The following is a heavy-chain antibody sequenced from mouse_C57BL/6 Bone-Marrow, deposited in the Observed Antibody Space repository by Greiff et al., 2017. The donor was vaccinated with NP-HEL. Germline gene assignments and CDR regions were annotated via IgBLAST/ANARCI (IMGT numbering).Heavy chain of an antibody. CDR2: ISSGGSYT. J-gene: IGHJ3*01. V-gene: IGHV5-6*01. Sequence: EVKLQESGGDLVKPGGSLKLSCAASGFTFSSYGMSWVRPTPDKRLEWVATISSGGSYTYYPDSVKGRFTISRDNATNTLYLQMSSLKSEDTAMYYCASPYDYDVAWFAYWGQGTLVTVSA. CDR3: ASPYDYDVAWFAY. CDR1: GFTFSSYG. D-gene: IGHD2-4*01.